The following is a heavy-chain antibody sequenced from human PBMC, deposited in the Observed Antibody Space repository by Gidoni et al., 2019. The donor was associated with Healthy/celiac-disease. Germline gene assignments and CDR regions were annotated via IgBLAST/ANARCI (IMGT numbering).Heavy chain of an antibody. CDR2: IYYSGST. Sequence: QVQLQESGPGRVKPSETLSLTCTAPGGSISSYYWRWIRQPPGKGLEWIVYIYYSGSTNYNPSLKSRVTISVDTSQNQFSLKLSSVTAADTAVYYCAREGRDGDYVDYWGQGTLVTVSS. V-gene: IGHV4-59*01. CDR1: GGSISSYY. CDR3: AREGRDGDYVDY. J-gene: IGHJ4*02. D-gene: IGHD4-17*01.